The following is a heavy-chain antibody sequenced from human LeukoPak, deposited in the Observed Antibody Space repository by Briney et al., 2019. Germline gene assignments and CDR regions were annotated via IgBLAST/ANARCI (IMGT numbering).Heavy chain of an antibody. D-gene: IGHD3-22*01. V-gene: IGHV4-4*02. CDR3: ARHAYERVSGYYLADDNHFFDF. J-gene: IGHJ4*02. CDR1: GGSIRRSNW. Sequence: SETLSLTCAVSGGSIRRSNWWSGGRQPPGKGVEWIGEFYHSGNTNYSPSLMIRFTISVHTSKSQFSLKLISVTAADTAVYYCARHAYERVSGYYLADDNHFFDFWGQGTLVTVSS. CDR2: FYHSGNT.